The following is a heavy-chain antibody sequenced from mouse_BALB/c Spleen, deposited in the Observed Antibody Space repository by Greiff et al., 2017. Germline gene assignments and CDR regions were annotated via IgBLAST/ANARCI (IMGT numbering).Heavy chain of an antibody. Sequence: VKLLESGPGLVAPSQSLSITCTVSGFSLTSYDISWIRQPPGKGLEWLGVIWTGGGTNYNSAFMSRLSISKDNSKSQVFLKMNSLQTDDTAIYYCVREEAMDYWGQGTSVTVSS. CDR1: GFSLTSYD. J-gene: IGHJ4*01. CDR2: IWTGGGT. V-gene: IGHV2-9-2*01. CDR3: VREEAMDY.